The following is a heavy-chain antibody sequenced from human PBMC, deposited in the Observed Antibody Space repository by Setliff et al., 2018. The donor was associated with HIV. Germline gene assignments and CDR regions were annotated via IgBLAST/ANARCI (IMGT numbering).Heavy chain of an antibody. D-gene: IGHD2-2*01. J-gene: IGHJ6*03. V-gene: IGHV3-30*03. CDR3: ARDPGVPAAIAYYYYYYMDV. CDR2: ISYDGGTE. CDR1: GFTFSSFG. Sequence: LRLSCAASGFTFSSFGMHWVRQAPGKGLEGVALISYDGGTEYYADSVRGRFTISRDNSKNTVCLQMNSLRAEDTAVYYCARDPGVPAAIAYYYYYYMDVWGKGTTVTVSS.